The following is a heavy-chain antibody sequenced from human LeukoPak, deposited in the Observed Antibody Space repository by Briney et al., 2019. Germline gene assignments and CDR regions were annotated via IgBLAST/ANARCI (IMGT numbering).Heavy chain of an antibody. Sequence: PGGSLRLSCAASGFTFSSYAMSWVRQAPGKGLEWVSVISGSGVTTYYADSVKGRFTISRDNSKNTLYLQMNSLRAEDTAVYYCAKGCLTGSSWIYYYGMDVWGQGTTVTVSS. CDR2: ISGSGVTT. J-gene: IGHJ6*02. CDR3: AKGCLTGSSWIYYYGMDV. V-gene: IGHV3-23*01. CDR1: GFTFSSYA. D-gene: IGHD6-13*01.